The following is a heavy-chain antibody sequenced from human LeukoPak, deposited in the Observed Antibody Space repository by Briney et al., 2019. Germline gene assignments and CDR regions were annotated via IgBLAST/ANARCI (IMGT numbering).Heavy chain of an antibody. CDR3: AGMQKSSSWAAFDY. CDR2: LSSSSSVI. D-gene: IGHD6-13*01. V-gene: IGHV3-48*04. J-gene: IGHJ4*02. CDR1: GFTFSTYA. Sequence: PGGSLRLSCAASGFTFSTYAMDWVRQAPGKGLEWVSYLSSSSSVIYHADSVKGRFTISRDNAKNSLYLQMNSLRVEDTAVYYCAGMQKSSSWAAFDYWGQGTLVTVSS.